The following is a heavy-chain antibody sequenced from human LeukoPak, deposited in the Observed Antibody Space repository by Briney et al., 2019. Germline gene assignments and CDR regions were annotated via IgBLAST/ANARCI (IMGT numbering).Heavy chain of an antibody. J-gene: IGHJ4*02. CDR1: GYTFTSYG. Sequence: ASVKVSCKASGYTFTSYGISWVRQAPGQGLEWMGRIIPILGIANYAQKFQGRVTITADKSTSTAYMELSSLRSEDTAVYYCARGYYDSSGYYSFDYWGQGTLVTASS. CDR2: IIPILGIA. D-gene: IGHD3-22*01. V-gene: IGHV1-69*04. CDR3: ARGYYDSSGYYSFDY.